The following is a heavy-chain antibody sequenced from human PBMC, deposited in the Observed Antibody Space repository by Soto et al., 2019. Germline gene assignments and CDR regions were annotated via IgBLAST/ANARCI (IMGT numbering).Heavy chain of an antibody. J-gene: IGHJ4*02. D-gene: IGHD3-22*01. Sequence: PGGSLRLSCEVSGFTFSAYGMHWVRQAPGKRLEWVAAISHDGTNKNYGDSVKGRFTISRDNSKKTLYLQMSSLRPEDTALYYCAKDEYYYSRSGYYIFDSWGQGTLVTVSS. V-gene: IGHV3-30*18. CDR1: GFTFSAYG. CDR2: ISHDGTNK. CDR3: AKDEYYYSRSGYYIFDS.